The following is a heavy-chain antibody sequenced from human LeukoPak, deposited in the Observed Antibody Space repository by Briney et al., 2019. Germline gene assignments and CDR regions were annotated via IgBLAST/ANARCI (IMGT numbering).Heavy chain of an antibody. V-gene: IGHV3-21*01. Sequence: GGSLRLSCAASGFTFSHNSMNWVRQTPGKGLEWVSSISSSGGYIYYADSVKGRFTISRDNAKNSLYLQMNSLRAEDTAVYYCARDLDYYYMDVWGKGTTVTVSS. CDR3: ARDLDYYYMDV. CDR1: GFTFSHNS. J-gene: IGHJ6*03. CDR2: ISSSGGYI.